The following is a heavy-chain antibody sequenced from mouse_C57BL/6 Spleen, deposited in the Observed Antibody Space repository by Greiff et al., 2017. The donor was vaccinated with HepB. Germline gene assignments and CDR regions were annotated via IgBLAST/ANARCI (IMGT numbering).Heavy chain of an antibody. V-gene: IGHV1-74*01. J-gene: IGHJ4*01. CDR2: IHPSDSDT. CDR3: AIDGALCYAMDY. D-gene: IGHD1-1*02. Sequence: QVQLQQPGAELVKPGASVKVSCTASGYTFTSYWMHWVKQRPGQGLEWIGRIHPSDSDTNYNQKFKGKATLTVDKSSSTAYMQHSSLTSEDSAVYYCAIDGALCYAMDYWGQGTSVTVSS. CDR1: GYTFTSYW.